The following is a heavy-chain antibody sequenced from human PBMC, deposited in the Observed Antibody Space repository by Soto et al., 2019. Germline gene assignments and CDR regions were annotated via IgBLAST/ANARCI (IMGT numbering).Heavy chain of an antibody. Sequence: PETLSLTCTISDDSLMGAGYYWRWIRQPLGKGPEWIGYTYYNGDTKYNPALRSRVTMSEDTSKNQFSLRLSSVTAADTAVYFCARGPAYIDGWRTFDLWGRGILVTVSS. CDR3: ARGPAYIDGWRTFDL. J-gene: IGHJ4*02. CDR2: TYYNGDT. V-gene: IGHV4-61*08. CDR1: DDSLMGAGYY. D-gene: IGHD6-19*01.